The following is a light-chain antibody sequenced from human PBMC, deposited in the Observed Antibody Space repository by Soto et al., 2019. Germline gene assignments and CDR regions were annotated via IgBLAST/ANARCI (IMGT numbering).Light chain of an antibody. V-gene: IGLV2-8*01. CDR3: SSPAGSHGYV. J-gene: IGLJ1*01. CDR1: ISDVGYCWC. Sequence: SLMTQLPSASRSLGPSSSISCTGIISDVGYCWCLTRYQQHPGKAPKLKIYDLSKLPSAIQDPLTGSNGGNSASQTVSEVQAENEAHYYCSSPAGSHGYVVRTGTKVTV. CDR2: DLS.